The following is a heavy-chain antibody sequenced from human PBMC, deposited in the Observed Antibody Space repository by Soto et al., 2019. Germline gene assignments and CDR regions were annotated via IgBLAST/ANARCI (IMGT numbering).Heavy chain of an antibody. D-gene: IGHD3-16*01. CDR3: ARRGPAVDY. CDR1: GGSISSSSYY. CDR2: IYYSGST. Sequence: QLQLQESGPGLVKPSETLSLTCTVSGGSISSSSYYWGWIRQPPGKGLEWIGSIYYSGSTYYNPSPKSRVTISVDTSKNQFPLKLSSVTAADTAVYYCARRGPAVDYWGQGTLVTVSS. V-gene: IGHV4-39*01. J-gene: IGHJ4*02.